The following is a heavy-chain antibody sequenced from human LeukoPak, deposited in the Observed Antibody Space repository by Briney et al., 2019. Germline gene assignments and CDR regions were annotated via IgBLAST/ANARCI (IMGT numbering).Heavy chain of an antibody. CDR3: ARPQWLVQGKYFDY. CDR1: GFTFSSYT. CDR2: ISDPHSGSQT. Sequence: PGGSLRLSCAASGFTFSSYTMNWVRQALGQGLEWVSTISDPHSGSQTHYADSVKGRFTISRDNSKNTLYLQMNSLRAEDTALYYCARPQWLVQGKYFDYWGQGTLVTVSS. D-gene: IGHD6-19*01. J-gene: IGHJ4*02. V-gene: IGHV3-23*01.